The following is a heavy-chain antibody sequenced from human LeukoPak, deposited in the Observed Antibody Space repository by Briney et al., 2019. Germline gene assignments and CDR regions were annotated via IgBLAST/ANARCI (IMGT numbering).Heavy chain of an antibody. CDR1: GGTFSSYA. Sequence: ASVKVSCKASGGTFSSYAINWVRQATGQGLEWMGWMNPNSGNTGYAQKFQGRVTITRNTSISTAYMELSSLRSEDTAVYHCARGRYYYGSGNAWGQGTLVTVSS. J-gene: IGHJ5*02. D-gene: IGHD3-10*01. CDR3: ARGRYYYGSGNA. V-gene: IGHV1-8*03. CDR2: MNPNSGNT.